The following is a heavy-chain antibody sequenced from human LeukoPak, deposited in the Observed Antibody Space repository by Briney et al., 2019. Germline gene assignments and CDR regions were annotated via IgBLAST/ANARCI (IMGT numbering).Heavy chain of an antibody. CDR3: AKREGYGSIDY. CDR1: GFTFSNYA. D-gene: IGHD3-16*01. J-gene: IGHJ4*02. V-gene: IGHV3-23*01. CDR2: ISGSADST. Sequence: GGSLRLSCAASGFTFSNYAMSWVRQAPGKGLEWVSGISGSADSTNYADSVKGRFTISRDNSKNTLYLRMNSLRAEDTAIYYCAKREGYGSIDYWGQGALVTVSS.